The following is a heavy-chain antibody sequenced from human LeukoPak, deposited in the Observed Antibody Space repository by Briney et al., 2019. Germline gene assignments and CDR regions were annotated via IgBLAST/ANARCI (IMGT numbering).Heavy chain of an antibody. CDR2: TYYRSKWYN. CDR1: GDSVSSNSAA. D-gene: IGHD2-15*01. Sequence: SQTLSLTCAISGDSVSSNSAAWNWIRQSPSRGLEWLGRTYYRSKWYNDYAVSVKSRITINPDTSKNQFSLQLNSVTPEDTAVYYCARDRVYCSGGSCYSNWFDPWGQGTLVTVSS. J-gene: IGHJ5*02. V-gene: IGHV6-1*01. CDR3: ARDRVYCSGGSCYSNWFDP.